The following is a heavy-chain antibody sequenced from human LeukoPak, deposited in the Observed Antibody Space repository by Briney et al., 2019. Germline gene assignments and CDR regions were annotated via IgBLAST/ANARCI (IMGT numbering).Heavy chain of an antibody. D-gene: IGHD3-9*01. J-gene: IGHJ4*02. CDR2: INHSGST. V-gene: IGHV4-34*01. CDR3: ARSPTGPKGY. Sequence: PSETLSLTCAVYGGSFSGYYWSWIRQPPGKGLEWIGEINHSGSTNYNPSLKSRVTISVDTSKNQFSLKLSSVTAADTAVYYCARSPTGPKGYWGQGTLVTVSS. CDR1: GGSFSGYY.